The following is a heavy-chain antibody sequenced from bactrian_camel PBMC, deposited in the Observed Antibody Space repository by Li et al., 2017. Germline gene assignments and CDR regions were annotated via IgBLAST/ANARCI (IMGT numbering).Heavy chain of an antibody. Sequence: VQLVESGGGSVQAGGSLRLSCTAPGFTSENCGMNWSRQAAGNQREWVALISSDGSTTYADSVKGRFTISKDNAKNTLYLQMNGLKVEDTAMYYCAAQFSRRLGGTWGPILLSNEYDYWGQGTQVTVS. CDR2: ISSDGST. J-gene: IGHJ4*01. CDR1: GFTSENCG. V-gene: IGHV3S55*01. D-gene: IGHD5*01. CDR3: AAQFSRRLGGTWGPILLSNEYDY.